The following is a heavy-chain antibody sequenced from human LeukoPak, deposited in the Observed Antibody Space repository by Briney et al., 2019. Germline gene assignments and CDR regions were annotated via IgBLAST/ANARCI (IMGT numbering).Heavy chain of an antibody. CDR1: GFSFNDCT. Sequence: GGSLRLSCAASGFSFNDCTMNWVRQAPGKGLEWVAVISNDGTTYYIDSVKGRFTISRDNSKNTLYLQMNGLRAEDTAVYFCAKLVINNPFDNWGQGTLVTVSS. D-gene: IGHD2/OR15-2a*01. V-gene: IGHV3-23*01. J-gene: IGHJ4*02. CDR3: AKLVINNPFDN. CDR2: ISNDGTT.